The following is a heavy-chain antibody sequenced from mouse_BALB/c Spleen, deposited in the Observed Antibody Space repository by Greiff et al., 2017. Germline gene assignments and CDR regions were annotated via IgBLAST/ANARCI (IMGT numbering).Heavy chain of an antibody. V-gene: IGHV1-77*01. CDR2: IYPGSGNT. Sequence: VQLQQSGAELARPGASVKLSCKASGYTFTDYYINWVKQRTGQGLEWIGEIYPGSGNTYYNEKFKGKATLTADKSSSTAYMQLSSLTSEDSAVYFCARSGLLRLGAMDYWGQGTSVTVSS. D-gene: IGHD1-2*01. CDR3: ARSGLLRLGAMDY. J-gene: IGHJ4*01. CDR1: GYTFTDYY.